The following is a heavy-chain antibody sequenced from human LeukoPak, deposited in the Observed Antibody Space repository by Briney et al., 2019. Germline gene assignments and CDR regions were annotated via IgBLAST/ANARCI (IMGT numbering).Heavy chain of an antibody. CDR2: INPSGGST. CDR1: GYTFTSYY. V-gene: IGHV1-46*01. CDR3: ARDMSIAARPNAFDI. D-gene: IGHD6-6*01. Sequence: VASVKVSCKASGYTFTSYYMHWVRQAPGQGLEWMGIINPSGGSTSYAQKFQGRVTMTGDMSTSTVYMELSSLRSEDTAVYYCARDMSIAARPNAFDIWGQGTMVTVSS. J-gene: IGHJ3*02.